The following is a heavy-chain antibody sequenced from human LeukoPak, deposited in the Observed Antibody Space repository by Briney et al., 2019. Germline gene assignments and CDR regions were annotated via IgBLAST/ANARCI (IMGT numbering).Heavy chain of an antibody. CDR3: ARDKKSGESSEIDY. CDR1: GFTFSNYW. Sequence: PGGSLRLSCAASGFTFSNYWVHWVRQAPRKGLVWVSRINRDGSTTKYADSVKGRFTVSRDNAKNTLNLQMNSLRAEDTAVYYCARDKKSGESSEIDYWGQGTLVTVSS. J-gene: IGHJ4*02. D-gene: IGHD3-10*01. V-gene: IGHV3-74*03. CDR2: INRDGSTT.